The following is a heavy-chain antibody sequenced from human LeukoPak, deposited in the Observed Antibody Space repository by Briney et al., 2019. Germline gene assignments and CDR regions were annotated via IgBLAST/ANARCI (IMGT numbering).Heavy chain of an antibody. CDR1: GYTFTSYY. V-gene: IGHV1-46*01. CDR2: INPSGGST. D-gene: IGHD6-19*01. J-gene: IGHJ4*02. CDR3: AREVEAVAGNVRPFDY. Sequence: ASVKVSCKASGYTFTSYYMHWVRQAPGQGLEWMGIINPSGGSTSYAQKFQGRVTMTRDTSTSTVYMELSSLRSEDTAVYYCAREVEAVAGNVRPFDYWGQGTLVTVSS.